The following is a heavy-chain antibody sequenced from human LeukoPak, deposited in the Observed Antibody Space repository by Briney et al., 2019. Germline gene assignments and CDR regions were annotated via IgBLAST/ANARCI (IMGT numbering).Heavy chain of an antibody. V-gene: IGHV1-8*01. Sequence: ASVKVSCKASGYTFTSYDINWVRQATGQGPEWMGWMNPNSGNTGYAQKFQGRVTMTRNTSISTAYMELSSLRSEDTAVYYCARGVAHRYDYIWGSYRYGRYYFDYWGQGTLVTVSS. CDR2: MNPNSGNT. CDR1: GYTFTSYD. CDR3: ARGVAHRYDYIWGSYRYGRYYFDY. J-gene: IGHJ4*02. D-gene: IGHD3-16*02.